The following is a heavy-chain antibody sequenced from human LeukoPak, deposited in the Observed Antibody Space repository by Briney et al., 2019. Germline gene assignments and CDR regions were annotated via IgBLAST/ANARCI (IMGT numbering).Heavy chain of an antibody. CDR3: AKDGYYYDSSAYYVIYYFAS. J-gene: IGHJ4*02. Sequence: GGSLRLSCAASEFTFSSHAMSWVRQAPGKGLEWVSIISGSGGVTYYADSVKGRFTISRDNSKNTLYLQMNSLRAEDTAVYYCAKDGYYYDSSAYYVIYYFASWGQGTLVTVSS. CDR1: EFTFSSHA. D-gene: IGHD3-22*01. CDR2: ISGSGGVT. V-gene: IGHV3-23*01.